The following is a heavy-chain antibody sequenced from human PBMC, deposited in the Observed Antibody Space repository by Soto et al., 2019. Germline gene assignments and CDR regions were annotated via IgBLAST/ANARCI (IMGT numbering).Heavy chain of an antibody. CDR1: GSTFSSYA. CDR3: AKDRIIAAAEVHYFDY. CDR2: ISGSGGST. V-gene: IGHV3-23*01. J-gene: IGHJ4*02. Sequence: GGSLRLSCAASGSTFSSYAMSWVRQAPGKGLEWVSAISGSGGSTYYADSVKGRFTISRDNSKNTLYLQMNSLRAEDTAVYYCAKDRIIAAAEVHYFDYWGQGTLVTVSS. D-gene: IGHD6-13*01.